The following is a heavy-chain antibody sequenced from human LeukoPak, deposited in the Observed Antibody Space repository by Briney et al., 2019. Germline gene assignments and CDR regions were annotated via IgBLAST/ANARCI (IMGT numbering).Heavy chain of an antibody. J-gene: IGHJ4*02. D-gene: IGHD1-26*01. V-gene: IGHV1-46*01. CDR1: GGTFSSYA. Sequence: ASVKVSCKASGGTFSSYAISWVRPAPGQGLEWMGKIDPSFNPGVDVTSYAQKFQGRVTMTRDTSTNTVYMELSSLRSEDTAVYYCARAWESIAGYYFDYWGQGTLVTVSS. CDR2: IDPSFNPGVDVT. CDR3: ARAWESIAGYYFDY.